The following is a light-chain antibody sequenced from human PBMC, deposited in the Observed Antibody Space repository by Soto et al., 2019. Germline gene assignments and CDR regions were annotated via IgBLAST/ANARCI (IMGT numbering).Light chain of an antibody. CDR1: QSVSSY. J-gene: IGKJ1*01. Sequence: TQSPATLSLSPGERATLSCRASQSVSSYLAWYQQRPGKVPKLLIFGASTLQSGVSSRFSGSGSGTDFSLTISNLQPEDIATYYCQKYDMEPPGTFGQGTKVEIK. CDR3: QKYDMEPPGT. CDR2: GAS. V-gene: IGKV1-27*01.